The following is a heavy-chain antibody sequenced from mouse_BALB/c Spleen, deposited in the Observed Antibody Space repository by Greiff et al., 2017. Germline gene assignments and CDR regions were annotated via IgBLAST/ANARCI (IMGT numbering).Heavy chain of an antibody. Sequence: QVHVKQSGAELVRPGSSVKISCEASGYAFSSYWMNWVKQRPGQGLEWIGQIYPGDGDTNYNGKFKGKATLTADKSSSTAYMQLSSLTSEDSAVYFCARWGSYDYWGQGTTLTVSS. CDR3: ARWGSYDY. V-gene: IGHV1-80*01. CDR2: IYPGDGDT. J-gene: IGHJ2*01. D-gene: IGHD1-1*02. CDR1: GYAFSSYW.